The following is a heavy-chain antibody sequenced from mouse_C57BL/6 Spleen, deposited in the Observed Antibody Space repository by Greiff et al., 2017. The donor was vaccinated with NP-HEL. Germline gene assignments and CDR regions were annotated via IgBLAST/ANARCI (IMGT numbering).Heavy chain of an antibody. J-gene: IGHJ2*01. V-gene: IGHV5-9*01. CDR3: ARHGDPHYYGSSFDY. Sequence: EVQLQESGGGLVKPGGSLKLSCAASGFTFSSYTMSWVRQTPEKRLEWVATISGGGGNTYYPDSVKGRFPISRDNAKNTLYLQMSSLRSEDTALYYCARHGDPHYYGSSFDYWGQGTTLTVSS. CDR2: ISGGGGNT. CDR1: GFTFSSYT. D-gene: IGHD1-1*01.